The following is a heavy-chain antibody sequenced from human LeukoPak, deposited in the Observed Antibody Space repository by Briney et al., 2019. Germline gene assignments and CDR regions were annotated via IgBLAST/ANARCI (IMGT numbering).Heavy chain of an antibody. CDR1: AYSISSGYY. Sequence: SETLSLTCTVSAYSISSGYYWGWVRQPPGKGLEWIGSIYHSGSTYYNPSLKSRVTISVDTSKNQFSLKLSSVTAADTAVYYCARIAAVCTNGVCYNGNWFDPWGQGTLVTVSS. D-gene: IGHD2-8*01. CDR3: ARIAAVCTNGVCYNGNWFDP. V-gene: IGHV4-38-2*02. CDR2: IYHSGST. J-gene: IGHJ5*02.